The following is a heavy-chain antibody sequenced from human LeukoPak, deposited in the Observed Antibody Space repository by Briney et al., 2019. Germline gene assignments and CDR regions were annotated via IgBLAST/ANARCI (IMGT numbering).Heavy chain of an antibody. CDR1: GGSIRSSSYY. V-gene: IGHV4-39*01. J-gene: IGHJ3*02. CDR3: ASLLHHYDKTDYYGNSSDI. CDR2: IYFSGST. D-gene: IGHD3-22*01. Sequence: SETLSLTCNVSGGSIRSSSYYWGWVRQPPGKGLEWIGTIYFSGSTYYNPSLKSRVLISVDTSKHQFSLKLNSVIAADTAVYYCASLLHHYDKTDYYGNSSDICGQEAMFIVSS.